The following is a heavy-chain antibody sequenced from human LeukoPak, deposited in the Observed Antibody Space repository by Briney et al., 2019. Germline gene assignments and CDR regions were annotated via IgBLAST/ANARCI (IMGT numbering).Heavy chain of an antibody. CDR1: GFTVSSNY. D-gene: IGHD6-19*01. J-gene: IGHJ3*02. Sequence: GGSLRLSCAASGFTVSSNYMSWVRQAPGKGLEWVSVIYSGGSTYYADSVKGRFTISRDNSKNTLYLQMNSLRAEDTAVYYCAKQWLVLSSAFDIWGQGTMVTVSS. CDR3: AKQWLVLSSAFDI. V-gene: IGHV3-66*04. CDR2: IYSGGST.